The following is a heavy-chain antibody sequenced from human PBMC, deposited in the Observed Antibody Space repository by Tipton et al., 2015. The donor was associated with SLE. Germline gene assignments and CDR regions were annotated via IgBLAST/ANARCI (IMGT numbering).Heavy chain of an antibody. CDR1: GFAFSNYW. CDR3: ARGEAYCGGDCSFDY. D-gene: IGHD2-21*01. CDR2: IKQEGSEK. V-gene: IGHV3-7*01. J-gene: IGHJ4*02. Sequence: SLRLSCAASGFAFSNYWMSWVRQAPGKGLEWVANIKQEGSEKYYVDSGKGRFTISRDNAKNSLYLQMNSLRAEDTAVYYCARGEAYCGGDCSFDYWGQGTLVIVSS.